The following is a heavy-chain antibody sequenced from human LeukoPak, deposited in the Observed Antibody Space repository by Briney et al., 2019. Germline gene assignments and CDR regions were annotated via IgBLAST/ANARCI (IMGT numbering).Heavy chain of an antibody. CDR3: IGGYYYDSSGDKGFDY. CDR2: IKSKTDGGTT. J-gene: IGHJ4*02. V-gene: IGHV3-15*01. Sequence: PGGSLRLSCAASGFTFSNAWMSWVRQAPGKGLEWVGRIKSKTDGGTTDYAAPVKGRFTISRDDSKNTLYLQMNSLKTEDTAVYYCIGGYYYDSSGDKGFDYWGQGTLVTVSS. CDR1: GFTFSNAW. D-gene: IGHD3-22*01.